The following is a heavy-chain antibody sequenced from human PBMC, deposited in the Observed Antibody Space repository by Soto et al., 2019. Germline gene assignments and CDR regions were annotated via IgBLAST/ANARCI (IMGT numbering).Heavy chain of an antibody. CDR1: GVSLTSGNW. J-gene: IGHJ4*02. V-gene: IGHV4-4*02. D-gene: IGHD3-10*01. CDR3: ARLVYDTRLNYMXFDF. Sequence: SETLSLTCAVSGVSLTSGNWWTWVRQSPQRGLEYIGEIFHDGTANYYPSFERRVAMSVDTSRNQFSLKLTSVTAADTAVXFCARLVYDTRLNYMXFDFWGPGTLVTVSS. CDR2: IFHDGTA.